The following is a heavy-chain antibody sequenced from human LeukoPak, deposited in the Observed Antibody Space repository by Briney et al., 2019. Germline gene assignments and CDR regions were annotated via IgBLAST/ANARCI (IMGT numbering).Heavy chain of an antibody. Sequence: GASVKVSCKASGYTVTSYNMHWVRQAPGQGLEWMGIINPRGGSTSYAQEFQGRVTMTRDTSTSTVYMELSSLRSEDTAVYYCARAGDYGDSGFGMDVWGQGTTVTVSS. V-gene: IGHV1-46*01. CDR2: INPRGGST. D-gene: IGHD4-17*01. J-gene: IGHJ6*02. CDR3: ARAGDYGDSGFGMDV. CDR1: GYTVTSYN.